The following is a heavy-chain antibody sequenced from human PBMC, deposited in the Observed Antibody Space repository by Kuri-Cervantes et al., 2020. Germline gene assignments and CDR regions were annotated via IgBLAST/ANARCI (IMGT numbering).Heavy chain of an antibody. CDR3: AKYFLRGYSGYANAFDI. CDR1: GFTFSSYA. Sequence: LSLTCAASGFTFSSYAMHWVRQAPGKELEWVAVISYDGSNKYYADSVKGRFTISRDNSKNTLYLQMNSLRAEDTAVYYCAKYFLRGYSGYANAFDIWGQGTMVTVSS. CDR2: ISYDGSNK. D-gene: IGHD5-12*01. V-gene: IGHV3-30*18. J-gene: IGHJ3*02.